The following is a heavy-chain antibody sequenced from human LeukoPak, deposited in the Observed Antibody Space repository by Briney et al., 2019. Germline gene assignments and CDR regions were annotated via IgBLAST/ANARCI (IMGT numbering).Heavy chain of an antibody. D-gene: IGHD3-3*01. CDR2: ISSTSSYI. CDR3: TSRGDFWSGYWAMNV. V-gene: IGHV3-21*01. Sequence: GGSLRLSCVASGFTFTTYSLNWVRQAPGKGLEWVSSISSTSSYIYYADSVKGRFTLSRDNAKNSIYLQMDSLRAEDTAVYYCTSRGDFWSGYWAMNVWGQGTTVIVSS. CDR1: GFTFTTYS. J-gene: IGHJ6*02.